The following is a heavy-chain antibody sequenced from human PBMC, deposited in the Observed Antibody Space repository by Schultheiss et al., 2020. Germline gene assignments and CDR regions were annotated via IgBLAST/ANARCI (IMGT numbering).Heavy chain of an antibody. CDR2: MNPNSGNT. J-gene: IGHJ3*02. CDR1: GYTFTSYD. Sequence: ASVKVSCKASGYTFTSYDINWVRQATGQGLEWMGWMNPNSGNTGYAQKFQGRVTMTRNTSISTAYMELSSLRSEDTAVYYCARGYRVLRFLEWPLRPYAFDIWGQGTMVTVSS. D-gene: IGHD3-3*01. V-gene: IGHV1-8*01. CDR3: ARGYRVLRFLEWPLRPYAFDI.